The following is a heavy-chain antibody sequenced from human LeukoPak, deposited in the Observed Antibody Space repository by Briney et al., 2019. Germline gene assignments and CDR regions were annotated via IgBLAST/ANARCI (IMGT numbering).Heavy chain of an antibody. CDR2: IYYSGST. Sequence: SETLSHTCTVSGGSISSYYWSWIRQPPGKGLEWIGYIYYSGSTNYNPSLKSRVTISVDTSKNQFSLKLSSVTAADTAVYYCARSSGSHDAFDIWGQGTMVTVSS. D-gene: IGHD6-19*01. CDR1: GGSISSYY. V-gene: IGHV4-59*01. CDR3: ARSSGSHDAFDI. J-gene: IGHJ3*02.